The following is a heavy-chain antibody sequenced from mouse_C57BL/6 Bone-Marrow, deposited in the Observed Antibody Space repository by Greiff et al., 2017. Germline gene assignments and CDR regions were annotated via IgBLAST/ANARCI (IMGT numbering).Heavy chain of an antibody. CDR3: TRGDGNYYYGMDY. V-gene: IGHV1-5*01. Sequence: VQLQQSGTVLARPGASVKMSCKTSGYTFTSYWMHWVKQRPVQGLEWIGIIYPGNSDTSYNQKFKGKAKLTAVTSTSTAYMELSSLTNEDSAVYYCTRGDGNYYYGMDYWGQGTSVTVSS. CDR1: GYTFTSYW. D-gene: IGHD2-1*01. CDR2: IYPGNSDT. J-gene: IGHJ4*01.